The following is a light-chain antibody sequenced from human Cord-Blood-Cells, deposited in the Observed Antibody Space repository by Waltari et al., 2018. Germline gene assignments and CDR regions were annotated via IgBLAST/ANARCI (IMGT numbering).Light chain of an antibody. J-gene: IGLJ3*02. CDR3: CSYAGSSTWV. V-gene: IGLV2-23*01. Sequence: QSALTQPASVSGSPGQSITISCTGTSSDVGIYNLVSWYQQHPGKPPKLMVYEGSKRPSGVSNRFSGSKSGNTASLTISGLQAEDEADYYGCSYAGSSTWVFGGGTKLTVL. CDR1: SSDVGIYNL. CDR2: EGS.